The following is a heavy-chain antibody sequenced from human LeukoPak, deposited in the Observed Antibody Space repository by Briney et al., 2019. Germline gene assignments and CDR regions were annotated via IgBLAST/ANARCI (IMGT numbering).Heavy chain of an antibody. CDR3: ARDSYGYNWFDP. V-gene: IGHV1-46*01. J-gene: IGHJ5*02. CDR2: INPSGGST. CDR1: GYTFTSYY. Sequence: ASVKVSCKASGYTFTSYYMHWVRQDPGQGLEWMGIINPSGGSTSYAQKFQGRVTMTRDTSTSTVYMELSSLRSEDTAVYYCARDSYGYNWFDPWGQGTLVTVSS. D-gene: IGHD5-18*01.